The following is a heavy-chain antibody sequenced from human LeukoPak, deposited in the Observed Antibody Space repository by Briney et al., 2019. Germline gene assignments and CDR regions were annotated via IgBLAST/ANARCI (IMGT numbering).Heavy chain of an antibody. CDR2: IWYDGSNK. V-gene: IGHV3-33*01. D-gene: IGHD3-10*01. CDR3: ARDSAMVRGVIA. CDR1: GFTFSSYG. J-gene: IGHJ5*02. Sequence: GGSLRLSCAASGFTFSSYGMHWVRQAPGKGLEWVAVIWYDGSNKYYADSVKGRFTISRDNSKNTLYLQMNSLRAEDTAVYYCARDSAMVRGVIAWGQGTLVTVSS.